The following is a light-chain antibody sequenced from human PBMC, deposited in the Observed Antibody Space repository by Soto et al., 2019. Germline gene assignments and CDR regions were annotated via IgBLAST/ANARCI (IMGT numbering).Light chain of an antibody. CDR2: DVS. Sequence: QSALTQPASVSGSPGQSITISCAGTSSDVGGYTNVSWYQQHPGKAPKLMIYDVSNRPSGVSNRFSGSKSGNTASLTISGLQAEDGADYYCTSYTSSSTPYVYGGGTKVTVL. V-gene: IGLV2-14*01. CDR1: SSDVGGYTN. CDR3: TSYTSSSTPYV. J-gene: IGLJ1*01.